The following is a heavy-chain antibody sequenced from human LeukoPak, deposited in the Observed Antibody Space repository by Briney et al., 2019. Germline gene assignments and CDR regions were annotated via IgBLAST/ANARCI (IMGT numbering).Heavy chain of an antibody. CDR3: AKAPYSSSWGIDY. V-gene: IGHV3-23*01. CDR1: GFTFASNA. D-gene: IGHD6-13*01. J-gene: IGHJ4*02. Sequence: GGSLRLSCAASGFTFASNAMSWVRQAPGKGLEWVSSITGSVGSTYYADSVKGRFTISRDISKNTLYLQMNSLRAEDTAVYYCAKAPYSSSWGIDYWGQGTPVTVSS. CDR2: ITGSVGST.